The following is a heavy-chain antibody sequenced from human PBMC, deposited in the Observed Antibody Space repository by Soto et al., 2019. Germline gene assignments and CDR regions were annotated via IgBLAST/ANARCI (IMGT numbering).Heavy chain of an antibody. D-gene: IGHD4-4*01. CDR3: AKAATITTLYNFDF. J-gene: IGHJ4*02. CDR1: GFTFSSFG. V-gene: IGHV3-23*01. Sequence: GGSLRLSCAASGFTFSSFGMNWVRQAPGKGLEWVSLISDSGGSTYHADSVKGRFTISRDNSKNTLYLQMNSLRAEDTAVYYCAKAATITTLYNFDFWGQGTLVTVSS. CDR2: ISDSGGST.